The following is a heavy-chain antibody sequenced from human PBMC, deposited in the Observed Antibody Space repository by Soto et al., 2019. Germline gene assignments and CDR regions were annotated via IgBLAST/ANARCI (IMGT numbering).Heavy chain of an antibody. V-gene: IGHV4-61*08. Sequence: NSRDLDCSWIIKQKGKGLEWIGYIYYSGSTNYNPSLKSRVTISVDTSKNQFSLKLSSVTAADTAVYFCARVDYWIGYLVYYLDFLVQGSLVTVFS. D-gene: IGHD3-22*01. CDR2: IYYSGST. CDR1: NSRDLD. J-gene: IGHJ4*02. CDR3: ARVDYWIGYLVYYLDF.